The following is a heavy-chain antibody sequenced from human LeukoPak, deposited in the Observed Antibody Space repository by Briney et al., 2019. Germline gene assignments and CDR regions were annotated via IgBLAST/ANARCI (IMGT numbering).Heavy chain of an antibody. CDR2: ISGSGGST. Sequence: GGSLRLSCAASRFTFSSYAMSWVRQAPGKGLEWVSAISGSGGSTYYADSVKGRFTISRDNSKNTLYLQMNSLRAEDTAVYYCAKGARSIVVVPAAIDYWGQGTLVTVSS. CDR1: RFTFSSYA. J-gene: IGHJ4*02. V-gene: IGHV3-23*01. CDR3: AKGARSIVVVPAAIDY. D-gene: IGHD2-2*01.